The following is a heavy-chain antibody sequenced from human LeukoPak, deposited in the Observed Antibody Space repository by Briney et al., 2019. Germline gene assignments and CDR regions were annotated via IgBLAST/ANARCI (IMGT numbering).Heavy chain of an antibody. V-gene: IGHV3-53*01. CDR1: GFTVSSNY. J-gene: IGHJ4*02. D-gene: IGHD3-22*01. Sequence: GGSLRLSCAASGFTVSSNYMSWVRQAPGKGLEWVSVIYSGGSTYYADSVKGRFTISRDNSKNTLYLQMNSLRAEDTAVYYCAREPTYYYDSSGYYSDYWGQGTLVTVSS. CDR3: AREPTYYYDSSGYYSDY. CDR2: IYSGGST.